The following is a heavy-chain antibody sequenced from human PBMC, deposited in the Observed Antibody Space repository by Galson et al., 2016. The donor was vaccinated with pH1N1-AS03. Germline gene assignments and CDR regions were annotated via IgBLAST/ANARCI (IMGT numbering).Heavy chain of an antibody. CDR1: GFPFSTYA. CDR2: ISNDGRNK. D-gene: IGHD3-16*01. CDR3: AAGDYVAASFDN. V-gene: IGHV3-30-3*01. Sequence: SLRLSCAASGFPFSTYAMHWVRQAPGKGLEWVAVISNDGRNKIYADSVKGRFTISRGHSRNTLYLQMNSLRVEDTAEYYCAAGDYVAASFDNWGRGTLVTVSS. J-gene: IGHJ4*02.